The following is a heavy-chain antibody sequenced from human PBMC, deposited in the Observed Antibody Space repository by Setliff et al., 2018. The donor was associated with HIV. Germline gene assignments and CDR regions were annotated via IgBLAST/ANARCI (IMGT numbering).Heavy chain of an antibody. V-gene: IGHV4-31*03. Sequence: SETLSLTCTVSGGSISSGGYYWSWNRQHPGKGLEWIGYIYYSGSTYYNPSLKSRVTISIDTSKNQFSLKLSSVTAADTAVYYCARGLVVVTDSDYDTNYYYYYYMDVWGKGTTVTVSS. J-gene: IGHJ6*03. CDR1: GGSISSGGYY. CDR3: ARGLVVVTDSDYDTNYYYYYYMDV. CDR2: IYYSGST. D-gene: IGHD5-12*01.